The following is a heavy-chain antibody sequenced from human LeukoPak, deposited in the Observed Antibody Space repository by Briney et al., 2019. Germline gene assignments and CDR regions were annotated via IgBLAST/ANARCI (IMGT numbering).Heavy chain of an antibody. Sequence: GASVKVSCKASGYTFTTYGISWGRPAPGQGLEWMGWISAYNGNTNYAQKLQGRVTMTTDTSTSTAYMELRSLRSDDTAVYYCARFNSGSYDAFDIWGQGTMVTVSS. CDR2: ISAYNGNT. D-gene: IGHD1-26*01. V-gene: IGHV1-18*01. J-gene: IGHJ3*02. CDR3: ARFNSGSYDAFDI. CDR1: GYTFTTYG.